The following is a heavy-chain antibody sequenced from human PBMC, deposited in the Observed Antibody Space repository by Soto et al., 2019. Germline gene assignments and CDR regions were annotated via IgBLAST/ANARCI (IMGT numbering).Heavy chain of an antibody. V-gene: IGHV4-59*01. CDR3: ARVAGISYYNHMDV. D-gene: IGHD1-20*01. CDR2: IFSSGSP. CDR1: GVSLKTYY. Sequence: QVHLQESGPGLVRPSETLSLTCTVSGVSLKTYYWSWIRLPPGGGLEWIGYIFSSGSPNYNPSLSRRVTMSVETSNNQFSLKMSSVTAADTAVYYCARVAGISYYNHMDVWGKGTTVTVSS. J-gene: IGHJ6*03.